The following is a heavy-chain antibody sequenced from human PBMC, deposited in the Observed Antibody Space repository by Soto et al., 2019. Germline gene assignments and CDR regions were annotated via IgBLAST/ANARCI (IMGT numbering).Heavy chain of an antibody. CDR2: IRDSGGSA. CDR1: GFTFSNYA. Sequence: EVQLLESGGGLVQPGGSLRLSCAASGFTFSNYAMSWVRQAPGKGLEWVSGIRDSGGSAYNADSVKGRFTISRDNAKSTLYLQMNSLRAEDTAVYYCAKDVSYGGKRPYYFDYWGQGTLVTVSS. V-gene: IGHV3-23*01. J-gene: IGHJ4*02. CDR3: AKDVSYGGKRPYYFDY. D-gene: IGHD4-17*01.